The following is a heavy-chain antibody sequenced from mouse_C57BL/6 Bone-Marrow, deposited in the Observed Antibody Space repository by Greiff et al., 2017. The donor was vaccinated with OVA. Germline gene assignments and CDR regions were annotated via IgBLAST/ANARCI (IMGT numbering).Heavy chain of an antibody. J-gene: IGHJ1*03. Sequence: QVQLQQSGPELVKPGASVKISCKASGYSFTSYYIHWVQQRPGQGLEWIGWIYPGSGNTKYNEKFKGKATLTADTSSSTAYMQLSSLTSEDSAVYYCARWDGYYVGWYFDVWGTGTTVTVSS. CDR2: IYPGSGNT. CDR1: GYSFTSYY. D-gene: IGHD2-3*01. CDR3: ARWDGYYVGWYFDV. V-gene: IGHV1-66*01.